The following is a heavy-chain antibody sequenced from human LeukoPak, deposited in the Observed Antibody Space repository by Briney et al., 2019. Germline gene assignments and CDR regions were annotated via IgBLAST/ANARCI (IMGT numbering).Heavy chain of an antibody. CDR3: ASRLGYYYDSSTPFDY. CDR2: INHSGST. Sequence: SETLSLTCAVYGGSFSGYYWSWIRQPPGKGLEWIGEINHSGSTNYNPSLKSRVTISVDTSKNQFSLKLSSVTAADTAVYYCASRLGYYYDSSTPFDYWGQGTLVTVSS. V-gene: IGHV4-34*01. CDR1: GGSFSGYY. J-gene: IGHJ4*02. D-gene: IGHD3-22*01.